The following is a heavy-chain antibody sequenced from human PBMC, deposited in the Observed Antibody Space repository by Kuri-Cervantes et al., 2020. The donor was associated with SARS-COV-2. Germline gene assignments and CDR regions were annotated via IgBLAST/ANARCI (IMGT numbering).Heavy chain of an antibody. J-gene: IGHJ3*02. V-gene: IGHV3-48*03. D-gene: IGHD4-11*01. CDR2: ISSSGSTI. CDR3: AKDSGLYSNYVTAYDAFDI. CDR1: GFTFSSYE. Sequence: GESLKISCAASGFTFSSYEMNWVRQAPGKGLEWVSYISSSGSTIYYADSVKGRFTISRDNSKNTLYLQMNSLRAEDTAVYYCAKDSGLYSNYVTAYDAFDIWGQGTMVTVSS.